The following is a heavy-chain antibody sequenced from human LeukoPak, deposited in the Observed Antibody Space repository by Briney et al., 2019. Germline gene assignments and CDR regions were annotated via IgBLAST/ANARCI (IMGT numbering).Heavy chain of an antibody. D-gene: IGHD2-15*01. Sequence: SETLSLTCTVSGGSISSSNWWGWVRQPPGKGLEWIGEINHSGSTNYNPSLKSRVTISVDTSKNQFSLKLSSVTAADTAVYYCARLRKRYSTPYDAFDIWGQGTMVTVSS. CDR2: INHSGST. CDR3: ARLRKRYSTPYDAFDI. J-gene: IGHJ3*02. CDR1: GGSISSSNW. V-gene: IGHV4-4*02.